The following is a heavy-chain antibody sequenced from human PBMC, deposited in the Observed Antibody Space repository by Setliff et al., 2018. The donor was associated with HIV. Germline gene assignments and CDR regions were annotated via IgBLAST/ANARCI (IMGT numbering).Heavy chain of an antibody. CDR2: ICHSGST. J-gene: IGHJ3*02. CDR3: ARGDGEASFDI. V-gene: IGHV4-4*02. CDR1: GDSITSTTW. Sequence: SETLSLTCSVSGDSITSTTWWTWVRQPPGKGLEWIGEICHSGSTNYSPSLNRRVTISLDKSKNQFSLKLTSVNAADTAVYYCARGDGEASFDIWGRGTMVTVSS. D-gene: IGHD3-10*01.